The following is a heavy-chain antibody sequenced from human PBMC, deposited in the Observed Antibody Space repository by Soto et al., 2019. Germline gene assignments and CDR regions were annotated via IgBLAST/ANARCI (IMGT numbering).Heavy chain of an antibody. V-gene: IGHV3-74*01. CDR2: IYSDVSNT. CDR3: ARGGSGNYLLDY. CDR1: GFTFSWYW. D-gene: IGHD3-10*01. J-gene: IGHJ4*02. Sequence: EVQLVESGGGLVQPGGSLRLSCAASGFTFSWYWMHWVRQAPGKGLVWVSRIYSDVSNTDYADSVKGRFTISRDNAKNMLYLQMNSLRAEDTAVYYCARGGSGNYLLDYWGQGTLVTVSS.